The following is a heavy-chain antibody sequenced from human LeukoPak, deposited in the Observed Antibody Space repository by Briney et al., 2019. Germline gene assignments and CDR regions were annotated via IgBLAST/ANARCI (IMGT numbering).Heavy chain of an antibody. J-gene: IGHJ3*02. Sequence: GGSLRLSCAASGFTFSSYAMHWVRQAPGKGLEWVAVISYDGSNKYYADSVKGRFTISRDNSKNTLYLQMNSLRAEDTAVYYCAKDCGGSCYDAFDIWGQGTMVTVSS. CDR3: AKDCGGSCYDAFDI. CDR1: GFTFSSYA. V-gene: IGHV3-30*04. CDR2: ISYDGSNK. D-gene: IGHD2-15*01.